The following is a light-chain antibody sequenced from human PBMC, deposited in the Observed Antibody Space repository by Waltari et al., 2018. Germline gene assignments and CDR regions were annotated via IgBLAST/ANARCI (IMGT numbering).Light chain of an antibody. J-gene: IGKJ4*01. CDR3: QQRSKWPLT. CDR1: QSITNS. Sequence: DIVLTQSPATLSLSPGERANLSCRASQSITNSVAWYQLKPGQAPRLLLYDASNRATGMPARCSGSGSGTDFTLTISNLEPEDSAVYYCQQRSKWPLTFGEGTKVEIK. CDR2: DAS. V-gene: IGKV3-11*01.